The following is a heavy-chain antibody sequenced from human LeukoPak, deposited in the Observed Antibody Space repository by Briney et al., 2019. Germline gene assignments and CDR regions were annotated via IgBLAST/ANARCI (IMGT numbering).Heavy chain of an antibody. V-gene: IGHV5-51*01. CDR3: ARHGEGTVTMVRGVIKTIPYFDY. Sequence: GESLKISCKGSGYSFTTYWIGWVRQMPGKGLEWMGIIYPGDSDTRYSPSFQGQVTISADKSISTAYLQWSSLKASDTAMYYCARHGEGTVTMVRGVIKTIPYFDYWGQGTLVTVSS. CDR1: GYSFTTYW. D-gene: IGHD3-10*01. CDR2: IYPGDSDT. J-gene: IGHJ4*02.